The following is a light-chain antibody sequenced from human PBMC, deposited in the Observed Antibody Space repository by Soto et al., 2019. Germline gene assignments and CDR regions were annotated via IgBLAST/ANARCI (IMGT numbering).Light chain of an antibody. CDR3: QQYEDLPT. Sequence: DIQMTQSPSSLSASVGDRVTITCQASQNINNYLNWYQQKPGRAPKLLIYDASNLEAGVPSRFRGSGSGTDFTFTISRLQPEDIATYYCQQYEDLPTFGQGTRLEIK. CDR1: QNINNY. J-gene: IGKJ5*01. CDR2: DAS. V-gene: IGKV1-33*01.